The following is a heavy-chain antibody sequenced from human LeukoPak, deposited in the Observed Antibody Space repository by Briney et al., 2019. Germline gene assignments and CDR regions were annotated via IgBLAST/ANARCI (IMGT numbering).Heavy chain of an antibody. J-gene: IGHJ5*02. Sequence: GGSLRLSCAASGFTFSSYSMNWVRQAPGKGLEWVSSISSSSSYIYYADSVKGRFTISRDNAKNSLYLQMNSLRAEDTAVYYCARDKNGAATTVVTPGWFDPWGQGTLVTVSS. CDR1: GFTFSSYS. D-gene: IGHD4-23*01. V-gene: IGHV3-21*01. CDR2: ISSSSSYI. CDR3: ARDKNGAATTVVTPGWFDP.